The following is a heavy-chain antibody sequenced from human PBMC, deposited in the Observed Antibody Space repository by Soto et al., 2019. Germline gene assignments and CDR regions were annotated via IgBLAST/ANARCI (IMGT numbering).Heavy chain of an antibody. D-gene: IGHD1-26*01. CDR1: GGSFSGYY. J-gene: IGHJ4*02. Sequence: SETLSLTCAVYGGSFSGYYWSWIRQPPGKGLEWIGEINHSGSTNYNPSLKSRVTISVDTSKNQFSLKLSSVTAADTAVYYCARGQQWELLSFDYWGQGTLVTVSS. CDR2: INHSGST. V-gene: IGHV4-34*01. CDR3: ARGQQWELLSFDY.